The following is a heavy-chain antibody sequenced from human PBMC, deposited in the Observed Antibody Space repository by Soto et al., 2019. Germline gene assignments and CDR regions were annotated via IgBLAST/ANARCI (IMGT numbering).Heavy chain of an antibody. Sequence: GGSLRLSCAASGFTFSSYGMHWVRQAPGKGLEWVAVIWYDGSNKYYADSVKGRFTISRDNSKNTLYLQMNSLRAEDTAVYYCARDGFWGTNYYGMDVWGQGTTVTAP. V-gene: IGHV3-33*01. CDR1: GFTFSSYG. CDR3: ARDGFWGTNYYGMDV. D-gene: IGHD7-27*01. J-gene: IGHJ6*02. CDR2: IWYDGSNK.